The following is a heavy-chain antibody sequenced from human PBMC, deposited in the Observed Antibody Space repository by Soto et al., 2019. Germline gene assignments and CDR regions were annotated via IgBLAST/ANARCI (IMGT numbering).Heavy chain of an antibody. V-gene: IGHV3-30-3*01. CDR3: AREDVIVVLGSLSLTTTGFDY. D-gene: IGHD3-22*01. CDR1: GFTFSSYA. Sequence: QVQLVESGGGVVQPGRSLRLSCAASGFTFSSYAMHWVRQAPGKGLEWVAVISYDGSNKYYADSVKGRFTISRDNSKNTLYLQMNSLRAEDTAVYYCAREDVIVVLGSLSLTTTGFDYWGQGTLVTVSS. CDR2: ISYDGSNK. J-gene: IGHJ4*02.